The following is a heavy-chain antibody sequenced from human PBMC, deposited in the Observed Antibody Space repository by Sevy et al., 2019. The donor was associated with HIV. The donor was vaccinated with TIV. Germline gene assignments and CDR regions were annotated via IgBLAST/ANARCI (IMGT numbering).Heavy chain of an antibody. CDR2: IKQDGSEK. V-gene: IGHV3-7*03. D-gene: IGHD3-3*01. CDR1: GFTFSSYW. J-gene: IGHJ2*01. CDR3: ARDRHPIWWYFDL. Sequence: GGSLRLSCAASGFTFSSYWMSWVRQAPGKGLEWVANIKQDGSEKYYVDSVKGRFTISRDNAKNSLYLQMNSLRAEDTAVHYCARDRHPIWWYFDLWGRGTLVTVSS.